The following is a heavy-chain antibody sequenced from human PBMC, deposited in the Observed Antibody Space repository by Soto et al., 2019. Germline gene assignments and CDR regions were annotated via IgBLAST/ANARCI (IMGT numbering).Heavy chain of an antibody. D-gene: IGHD2-15*01. V-gene: IGHV1-46*01. CDR3: ARTNDCSGGSCRNWFEP. J-gene: IGHJ5*02. CDR2: INPSGGST. CDR1: GYTFTSYY. Sequence: WASVKVSCKASGYTFTSYYMHWVRQAPGQGLEWMGIINPSGGSTSYAQKFQGRVTMTRDTSTSTVYMELSSLRSEDTAVYYCARTNDCSGGSCRNWFEPLGQGTLVAVSS.